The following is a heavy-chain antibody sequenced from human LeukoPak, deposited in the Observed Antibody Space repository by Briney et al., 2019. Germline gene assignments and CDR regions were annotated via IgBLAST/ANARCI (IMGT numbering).Heavy chain of an antibody. CDR3: ARGGYIDY. CDR1: VFTFSSYC. CDR2: ISTSSSII. Sequence: PGGSLRLSCAASVFTFSSYCMNWVRQAPWKGLEWVSYISTSSSIIYYADSVKGRFTISRDTAKSSLYLQMTSLRDDDTAVYYCARGGYIDYWGQGTLVTVSS. D-gene: IGHD5-12*01. V-gene: IGHV3-48*02. J-gene: IGHJ4*02.